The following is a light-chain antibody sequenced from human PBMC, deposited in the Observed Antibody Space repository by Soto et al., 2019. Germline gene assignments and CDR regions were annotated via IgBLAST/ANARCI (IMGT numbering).Light chain of an antibody. CDR3: QQRSSWHT. CDR1: QSVSSTY. V-gene: IGKV3D-20*02. J-gene: IGKJ1*01. Sequence: EIVLTQSPGTLSLSPGERAPLSCRASQSVSSTYLAWYQQKPGQAPRLLIYDASNRATGIPARFSGSGSGTDFTLTISSLEPEDSAIYYCQQRSSWHTFGQGTKVDIK. CDR2: DAS.